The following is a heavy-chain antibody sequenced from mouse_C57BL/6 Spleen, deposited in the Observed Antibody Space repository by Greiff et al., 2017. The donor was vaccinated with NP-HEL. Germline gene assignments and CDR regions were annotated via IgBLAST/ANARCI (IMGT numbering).Heavy chain of an antibody. Sequence: VQLQESGAELVRPGSSVKLSCKASGYTFTSYWMDWVKQRPGQGLEWIGNIYPSDSETHYNQKFKDKATLTVDKSSSTAYMQLSSLTSEDSAVYYCARGTTLDYWGQGTTLTVSS. J-gene: IGHJ2*01. CDR3: ARGTTLDY. D-gene: IGHD2-12*01. CDR2: IYPSDSET. CDR1: GYTFTSYW. V-gene: IGHV1-61*01.